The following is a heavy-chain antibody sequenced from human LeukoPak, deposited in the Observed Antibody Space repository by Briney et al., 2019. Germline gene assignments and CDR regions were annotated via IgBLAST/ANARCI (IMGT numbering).Heavy chain of an antibody. CDR1: GGSISSSNW. Sequence: PSETLSLTCAVSGGSISSSNWWSWVRQPPGKGLEWIGEIYHSGSTNYNPSLKSRVTISVDKSKNQFSLKLSSVTAADTAVYYCARERAYYYDSSGYYSRVFDYWGQGTLVTVSS. D-gene: IGHD3-22*01. V-gene: IGHV4-4*02. CDR3: ARERAYYYDSSGYYSRVFDY. CDR2: IYHSGST. J-gene: IGHJ4*02.